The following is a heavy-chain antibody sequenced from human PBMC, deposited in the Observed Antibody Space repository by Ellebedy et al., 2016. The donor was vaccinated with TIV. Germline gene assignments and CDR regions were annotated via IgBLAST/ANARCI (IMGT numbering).Heavy chain of an antibody. J-gene: IGHJ6*03. CDR1: GGSVSRYF. V-gene: IGHV4-4*07. D-gene: IGHD1-1*01. CDR2: FFTSGSF. Sequence: GSLRLXXTVSGGSVSRYFWSWIRQPAGKGLEWIGRFFTSGSFNYNPSLMSRVTMSVVTSKNQISLRLNSVTAADTAVYYCARVHCSITTCDYYYMDVWGKGTTVTVSS. CDR3: ARVHCSITTCDYYYMDV.